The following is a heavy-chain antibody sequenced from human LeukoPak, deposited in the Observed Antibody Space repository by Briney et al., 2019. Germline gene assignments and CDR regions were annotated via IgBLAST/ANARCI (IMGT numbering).Heavy chain of an antibody. CDR1: GYTFTSYG. D-gene: IGHD3-22*01. V-gene: IGHV1-18*01. CDR3: ARGRIKGDSSGYWRVPFDY. CDR2: ISAYNGNT. J-gene: IGHJ4*02. Sequence: ASVKVSCKASGYTFTSYGISWVRQAPGQGLEWMGLISAYNGNTNYAQKLQGRVTMTTDTSTSTAYMELSSLRSEDTAVYYCARGRIKGDSSGYWRVPFDYWGQGPLVTVSS.